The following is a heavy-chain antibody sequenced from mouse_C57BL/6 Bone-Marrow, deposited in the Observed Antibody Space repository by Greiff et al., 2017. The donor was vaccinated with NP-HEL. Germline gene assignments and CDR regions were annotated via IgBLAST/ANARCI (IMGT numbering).Heavy chain of an antibody. V-gene: IGHV5-9-1*02. J-gene: IGHJ3*01. CDR2: ISSGGDYI. D-gene: IGHD2-12*01. Sequence: EVKLMESGEGLVKPGGSLKLSCAASGFTFSSYAMSWVRQTPEKRLEWVAYISSGGDYIYYADTVKGRFTISRDNARNTLYLQMSSLKSEDTAMYYCTRDTYSHAYWGQGTLVTVSA. CDR1: GFTFSSYA. CDR3: TRDTYSHAY.